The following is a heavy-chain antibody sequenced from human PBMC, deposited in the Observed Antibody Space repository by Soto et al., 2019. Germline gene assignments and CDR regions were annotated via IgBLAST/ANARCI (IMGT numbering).Heavy chain of an antibody. J-gene: IGHJ6*02. V-gene: IGHV3-48*01. CDR2: ISSSSSTI. Sequence: PTESLRPSYQASGFAFSTYSRNWVRRAPGKGLEWVSYISSSSSTIYYADSVKGRFTISRDNAKNSLYMQMNSMRAEEPAVHYSARELPREKWFGGGYYYGMDVWGQGT. CDR3: ARELPREKWFGGGYYYGMDV. D-gene: IGHD3-10*01. CDR1: GFAFSTYS.